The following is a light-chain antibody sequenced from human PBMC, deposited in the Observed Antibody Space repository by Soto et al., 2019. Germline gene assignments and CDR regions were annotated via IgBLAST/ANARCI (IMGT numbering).Light chain of an antibody. CDR1: QSISTY. CDR3: QQSYSPRLS. Sequence: DIPMTQSPSSLSASVGDRVTITCRASQSISTYLNWYQQKPGKAPKLLIYAASSLQSGVPSRFSGSGSGTDFTLTISSLQPEDFATYYCQQSYSPRLSFGGGTKVEI. J-gene: IGKJ4*01. CDR2: AAS. V-gene: IGKV1-39*01.